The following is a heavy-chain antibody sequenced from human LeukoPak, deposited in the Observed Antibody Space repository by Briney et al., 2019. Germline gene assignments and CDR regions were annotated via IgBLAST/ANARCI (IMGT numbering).Heavy chain of an antibody. CDR2: IKQDGSEK. CDR3: ARDGDGSSFDY. Sequence: GGSLSLSCAASGFSFSSYWMSWVRQAAGKGREWVASIKQDGSEKYYVDSVKGRFTISRDNAKNSLYLQMNSLRAEDTAVYYCARDGDGSSFDYWGQGTLVTVSS. D-gene: IGHD2-15*01. CDR1: GFSFSSYW. V-gene: IGHV3-7*01. J-gene: IGHJ4*02.